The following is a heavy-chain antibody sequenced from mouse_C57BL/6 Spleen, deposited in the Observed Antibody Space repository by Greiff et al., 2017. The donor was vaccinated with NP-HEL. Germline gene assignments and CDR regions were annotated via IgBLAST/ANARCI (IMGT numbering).Heavy chain of an antibody. CDR2: SRNKANDYTT. Sequence: EVKVVDSGGGLVQSGRSLRLSCATSGFTFSDFYMEWVRQAPGKGLEWIAASRNKANDYTTEYSASVKGRFIVSRDTSQSILYLQMNALRAEDTAIYYCARDAGYGSRGYFDVWGTGTTVTVSS. CDR1: GFTFSDFY. D-gene: IGHD1-1*01. V-gene: IGHV7-1*01. J-gene: IGHJ1*03. CDR3: ARDAGYGSRGYFDV.